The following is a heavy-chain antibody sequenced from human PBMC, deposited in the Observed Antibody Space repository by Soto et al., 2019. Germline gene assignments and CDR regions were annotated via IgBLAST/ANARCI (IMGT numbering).Heavy chain of an antibody. V-gene: IGHV4-39*01. CDR2: IYYSGST. Sequence: SETLSLTCRVSGGSISSSSYYWGWIRQPPGKGLEWIGSIYYSGSTYYNPSLKSRATISVDTSKSQFSLKLSSVTAADTAVYYCARYLGTIRTNTLYYFDCWGQGILVTVAS. D-gene: IGHD1-7*01. CDR3: ARYLGTIRTNTLYYFDC. J-gene: IGHJ4*02. CDR1: GGSISSSSYY.